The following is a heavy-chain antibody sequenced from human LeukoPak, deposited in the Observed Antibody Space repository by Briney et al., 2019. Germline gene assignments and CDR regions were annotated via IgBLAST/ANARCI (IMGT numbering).Heavy chain of an antibody. V-gene: IGHV3-23*01. D-gene: IGHD3-22*01. CDR3: AKGMHDYYDSSGYSYYFDY. J-gene: IGHJ4*02. CDR1: GFTFSSYV. Sequence: TGGSLRLSCAASGFTFSSYVMSWVRQAPGKGLEWVSAISGSGGSTYYADSVKGRFTISRDNSKNTLCLQMNSPRAEDTAVYYCAKGMHDYYDSSGYSYYFDYWGQGTLVTVSS. CDR2: ISGSGGST.